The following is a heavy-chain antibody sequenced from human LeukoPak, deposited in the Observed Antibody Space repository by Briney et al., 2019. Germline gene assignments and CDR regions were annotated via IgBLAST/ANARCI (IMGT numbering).Heavy chain of an antibody. D-gene: IGHD5-18*01. CDR3: ARARPDTAMAVDY. J-gene: IGHJ4*02. Sequence: PSETLSLTCTVSGGSISSFYWSWVRLPPGKGLEWIGYIYNSGSTKYNPSLKSRVTVSVDTSKNQLSLKLSSVTAADTAVYYCARARPDTAMAVDYWGQGTLATVSS. CDR2: IYNSGST. CDR1: GGSISSFY. V-gene: IGHV4-59*01.